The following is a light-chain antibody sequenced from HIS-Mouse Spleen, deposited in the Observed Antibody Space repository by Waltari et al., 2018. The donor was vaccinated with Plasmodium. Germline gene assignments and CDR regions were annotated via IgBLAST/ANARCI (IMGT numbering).Light chain of an antibody. CDR3: QQYGSSPYT. J-gene: IGKJ2*01. Sequence: ELVLTQSPGTLSLSPGERATLSCRASQSVSSSYLAWYQQKTGQAPRLLIYGASSRATGMPDRFSGSGSGTDFTLTISRLEPEDFAVYYCQQYGSSPYTFGQGTKLEIK. V-gene: IGKV3-20*01. CDR2: GAS. CDR1: QSVSSSY.